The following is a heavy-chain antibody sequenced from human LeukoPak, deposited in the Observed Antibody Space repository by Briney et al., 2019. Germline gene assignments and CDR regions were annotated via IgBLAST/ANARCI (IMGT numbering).Heavy chain of an antibody. CDR2: IFYSGST. V-gene: IGHV4-39*07. D-gene: IGHD3-9*01. Sequence: SETLSLTCTVSSGSISTSNYYWGWVRQPPGKALEWIGNIFYSGSTYYSPSLKSRVTISVKTSKNQFSLNLRSVTAADTAVYYCARVTGYTIEDYFDYWGQGTLVTVSS. J-gene: IGHJ4*02. CDR1: SGSISTSNYY. CDR3: ARVTGYTIEDYFDY.